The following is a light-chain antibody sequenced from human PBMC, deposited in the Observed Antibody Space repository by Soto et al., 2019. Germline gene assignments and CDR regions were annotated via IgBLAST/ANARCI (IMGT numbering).Light chain of an antibody. CDR1: SSDVGGYNY. CDR3: CSYAGSYLRV. J-gene: IGLJ1*01. V-gene: IGLV2-11*01. CDR2: DVS. Sequence: QSVLTQPRSVSGSPGQSVTISCTGTSSDVGGYNYVSWYQQHPGKAPKLMIYDVSKRPSGVPDRVSGSKSGNTASLTISGLQAEDEADYYCCSYAGSYLRVFGTGTKLTVL.